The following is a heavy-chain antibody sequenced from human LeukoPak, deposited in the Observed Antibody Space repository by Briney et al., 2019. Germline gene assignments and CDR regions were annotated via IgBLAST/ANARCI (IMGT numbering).Heavy chain of an antibody. D-gene: IGHD2-21*02. CDR1: GGTFSSYA. CDR3: ARDRGPAYCGGDCYYDYYYGMDV. Sequence: ASVKVSCKASGGTFSSYAISWVRRAPGQGLEWMGGIIPIFGTANYAQKFQGRVTITADESTSTAYMELSSLRSEDTAVYYCARDRGPAYCGGDCYYDYYYGMDVWGQGTTVTVSS. V-gene: IGHV1-69*13. CDR2: IIPIFGTA. J-gene: IGHJ6*02.